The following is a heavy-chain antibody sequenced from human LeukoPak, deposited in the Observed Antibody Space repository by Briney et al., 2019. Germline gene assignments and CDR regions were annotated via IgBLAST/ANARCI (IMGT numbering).Heavy chain of an antibody. CDR1: GFTFSSYS. V-gene: IGHV3-21*06. CDR2: ITQNSDYI. D-gene: IGHD3-10*01. CDR3: ARDLNFYGSGRGVDY. Sequence: GGSLRLSCAASGFTFSSYSMNWARQAPGKGLEWVSSITQNSDYIHYADSVRGRFTISRDNAKNSLYLQMSSLRAEDTAMYYCARDLNFYGSGRGVDYWSQGTLVTVSS. J-gene: IGHJ4*02.